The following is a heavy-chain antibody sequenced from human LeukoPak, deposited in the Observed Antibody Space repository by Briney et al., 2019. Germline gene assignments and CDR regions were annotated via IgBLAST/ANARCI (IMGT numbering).Heavy chain of an antibody. D-gene: IGHD6-13*01. CDR2: IYYSGTT. Sequence: SETLSLTCTVSGGSISSYYWSWLRQPPGKGLEWIGYIYYSGTTNYNPSLKSRVTVSVDTSKNQFSLKLSSVTAADTAVYYCARGVYIAAAQYGYWGQGTLVTVSS. CDR1: GGSISSYY. CDR3: ARGVYIAAAQYGY. J-gene: IGHJ4*02. V-gene: IGHV4-59*01.